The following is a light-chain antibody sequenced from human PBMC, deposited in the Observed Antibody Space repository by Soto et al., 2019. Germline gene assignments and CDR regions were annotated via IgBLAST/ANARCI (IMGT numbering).Light chain of an antibody. J-gene: IGLJ2*01. V-gene: IGLV2-8*01. CDR3: RSYAGSNNVV. CDR1: SSDVGGYNY. Sequence: QSALTQPPSASGSPGQSVTISCTGTSSDVGGYNYVSWYQQHPGKAPKLMIYDVSKRPPGVPDRFSGSKSCNTASLTVSGLQAEDEADYYCRSYAGSNNVVFGGGTKLTVL. CDR2: DVS.